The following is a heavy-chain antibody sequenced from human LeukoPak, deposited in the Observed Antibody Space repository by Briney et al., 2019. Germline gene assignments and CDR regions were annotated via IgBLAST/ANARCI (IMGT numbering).Heavy chain of an antibody. V-gene: IGHV3-30*02. Sequence: PGGSLRLSCAASGFTFSSYGMHWVRQAPGKGLEWVAFIRYDGSNTYYVDSVKGRFTISRDNSKNTLYLQMNSLRAEDTAVYYCANERRVRGVIGDYWGQGTLVTVSS. CDR2: IRYDGSNT. J-gene: IGHJ4*02. CDR3: ANERRVRGVIGDY. CDR1: GFTFSSYG. D-gene: IGHD3-10*01.